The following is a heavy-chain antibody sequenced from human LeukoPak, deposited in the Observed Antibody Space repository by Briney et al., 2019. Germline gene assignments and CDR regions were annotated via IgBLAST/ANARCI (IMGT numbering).Heavy chain of an antibody. J-gene: IGHJ4*02. CDR2: IYYTESS. Sequence: SETLSLTCTVSGGSINNYYWSWIRQPPGKGLEWIGSIYYTESSIYSPSLKSRVTMSVDRSNNQFSLKLRSVTPADTAVYYCARAPSARTYFDFWGQGTLVSVSS. D-gene: IGHD6-6*01. CDR3: ARAPSARTYFDF. CDR1: GGSINNYY. V-gene: IGHV4-59*01.